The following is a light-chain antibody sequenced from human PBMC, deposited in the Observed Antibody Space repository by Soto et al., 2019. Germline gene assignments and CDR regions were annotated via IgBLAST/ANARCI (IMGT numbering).Light chain of an antibody. CDR1: QSLLHSNGYNY. J-gene: IGKJ1*01. CDR3: MQALQTPQT. CDR2: LGS. Sequence: DIVMTQSPLSLPVTPGEPASISCRSSQSLLHSNGYNYLDWYLQKPGQSPQLLIYLGSNRASGVPDRFSGSGSGTDFTLKISRVEAEDFGVYSSMQALQTPQTFGQGTKVDIK. V-gene: IGKV2-28*01.